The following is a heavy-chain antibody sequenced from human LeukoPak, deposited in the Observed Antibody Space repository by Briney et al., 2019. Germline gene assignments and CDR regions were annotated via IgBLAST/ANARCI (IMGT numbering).Heavy chain of an antibody. D-gene: IGHD6-13*01. Sequence: SETLSLTCTVSGGSISSSSYYWGWMRQPPGKVLEWIGSIYYSGSTYYNPSLKSRVTISVDTSKNQFSLKLSSVTAADTAVYYCAIISIAAAGPSDYWGQGTLVTVSS. V-gene: IGHV4-39*01. J-gene: IGHJ4*02. CDR1: GGSISSSSYY. CDR3: AIISIAAAGPSDY. CDR2: IYYSGST.